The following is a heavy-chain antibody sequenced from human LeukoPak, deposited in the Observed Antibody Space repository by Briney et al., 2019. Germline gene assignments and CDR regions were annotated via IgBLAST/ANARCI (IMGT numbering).Heavy chain of an antibody. CDR1: GGTFSSYA. CDR3: ARVDRDYGDYAGYYYYGMDV. J-gene: IGHJ6*02. Sequence: GASVTVSCTASGGTFSSYAISWVRQAPGQGLEWMGGIIPIFGTANYAQKFQGRVTITADESTSTAYMELSSLRSEDTAVYYCARVDRDYGDYAGYYYYGMDVWGQGTAVTVSS. V-gene: IGHV1-69*01. CDR2: IIPIFGTA. D-gene: IGHD4-17*01.